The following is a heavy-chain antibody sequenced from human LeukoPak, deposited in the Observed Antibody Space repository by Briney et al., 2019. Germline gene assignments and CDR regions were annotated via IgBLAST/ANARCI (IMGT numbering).Heavy chain of an antibody. D-gene: IGHD6-13*01. V-gene: IGHV4-4*02. CDR1: GGSISSSNW. CDR3: ARAAGYSSSWYRDYFDY. CDR2: IYHSGST. J-gene: IGHJ4*02. Sequence: SETLSLTCAVSGGSISSSNWWSWVRQPPGKGLEWIGEIYHSGSTNYNPSLKSRVTISVDKSKNQFSLKLSSVTAADTAVYYCARAAGYSSSWYRDYFDYWGQGTLVTVSS.